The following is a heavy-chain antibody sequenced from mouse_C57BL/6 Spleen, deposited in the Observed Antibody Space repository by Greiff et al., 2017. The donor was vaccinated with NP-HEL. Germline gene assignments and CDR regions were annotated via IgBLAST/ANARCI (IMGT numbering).Heavy chain of an antibody. V-gene: IGHV1-64*01. J-gene: IGHJ1*03. CDR2: IHPNSGST. D-gene: IGHD1-1*01. CDR1: GYTFTSYW. CDR3: ARSPYYYYGSSYWYFDV. Sequence: VQLQQPGAELVKPGASVKLSCKASGYTFTSYWMHWVKQRPGQGLEWIGMIHPNSGSTNYNEKFKSKATLTVDKSSSTAYMQLGSLTSEDSAVYYCARSPYYYYGSSYWYFDVWGTGTTVTVSS.